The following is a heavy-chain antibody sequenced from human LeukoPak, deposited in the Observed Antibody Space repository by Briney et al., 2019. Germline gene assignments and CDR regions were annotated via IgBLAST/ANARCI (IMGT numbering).Heavy chain of an antibody. CDR2: MNTNSDYT. V-gene: IGHV1-8*03. D-gene: IGHD4-17*01. CDR1: GYTFTNYD. Sequence: ASVKVSCKASGYTFTNYDINWVRQAPGQGLEWMGWMNTNSDYTGYAQKFQGRVTITRNTSISTAYMELSSLRSDDTAVYYCARGQLRLRHRGFDPWGQGTLVTVSS. J-gene: IGHJ5*02. CDR3: ARGQLRLRHRGFDP.